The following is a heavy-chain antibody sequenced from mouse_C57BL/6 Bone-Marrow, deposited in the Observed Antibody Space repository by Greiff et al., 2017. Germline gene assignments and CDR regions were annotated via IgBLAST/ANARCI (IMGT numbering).Heavy chain of an antibody. CDR3: TTTYDYDDGFAY. D-gene: IGHD2-4*01. CDR2: IDPENGDT. J-gene: IGHJ3*01. CDR1: GFNIKDDY. Sequence: VQPQQSGAELVRPGASVKLSCTASGFNIKDDYMHWVKQRPEQGLEWIGWIDPENGDTEYASKFQGKGTITADTSSNTAYLQLSSLTSEDTAVYYCTTTYDYDDGFAYWGQGTLVTVSA. V-gene: IGHV14-4*01.